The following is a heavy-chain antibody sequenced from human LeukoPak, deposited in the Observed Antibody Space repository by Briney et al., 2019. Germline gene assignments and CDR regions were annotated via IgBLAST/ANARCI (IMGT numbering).Heavy chain of an antibody. CDR3: AAEGMDV. CDR2: ISSSSSTI. CDR1: GFTFSSYS. J-gene: IGHJ6*04. Sequence: QPGGSLRLSCAASGFTFSSYSMNWVRQAPGKGLEWVSYISSSSSTIYYADSVKGRFTVSRDNAKKSLYLQMNSLRAEDTAVYYCAAEGMDVWGKGTTVTVSS. V-gene: IGHV3-48*01.